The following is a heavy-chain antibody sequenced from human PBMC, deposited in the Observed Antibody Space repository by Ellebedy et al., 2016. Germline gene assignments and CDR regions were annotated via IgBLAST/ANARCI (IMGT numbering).Heavy chain of an antibody. V-gene: IGHV3-23*05. J-gene: IGHJ5*01. Sequence: GGSLRLSCAGSGFSFSSFAMSWVRLAPGKGLEWISSIGTTTHSADSVKGRFTISRDQSKNTLYLQMHSLGAADTATYFCAKDAVNGNNNWDWLDSWGQGTLVTVSS. CDR3: AKDAVNGNNNWDWLDS. D-gene: IGHD1-1*01. CDR2: IGTTT. CDR1: GFSFSSFA.